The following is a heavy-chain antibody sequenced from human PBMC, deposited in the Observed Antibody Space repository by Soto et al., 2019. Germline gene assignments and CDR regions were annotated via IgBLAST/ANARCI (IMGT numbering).Heavy chain of an antibody. Sequence: EVQLVQSGAEVKKPGESLKISCKGSGYSFTSYWIGWVRQMPGKGLEWMGIIYPGDSDTRYSPSFQGQVTISADKSISTDYLQWSSLKASDTAMYYCARLGLGSSSWYNWFDPWGQGTLVTVSS. CDR3: ARLGLGSSSWYNWFDP. D-gene: IGHD6-13*01. CDR2: IYPGDSDT. V-gene: IGHV5-51*01. CDR1: GYSFTSYW. J-gene: IGHJ5*02.